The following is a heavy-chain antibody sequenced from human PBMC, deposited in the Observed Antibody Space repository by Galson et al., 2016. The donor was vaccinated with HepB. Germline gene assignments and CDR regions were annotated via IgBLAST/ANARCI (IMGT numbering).Heavy chain of an antibody. CDR3: TGSLKAYFRGKKCHTDYYYYGMDG. V-gene: IGHV3-73*01. Sequence: SLRLSCAASGFTFSGSSMHWVRQASGKGLEWVGHIRSKANNFATAYSSSVKGRFTIPRDDSKNTAYMQMSSLKTEDTYVYYCTGSLKAYFRGKKCHTDYYYYGMDGWGQGTTVIVSS. J-gene: IGHJ6*02. CDR2: IRSKANNFAT. CDR1: GFTFSGSS. D-gene: IGHD2-21*01.